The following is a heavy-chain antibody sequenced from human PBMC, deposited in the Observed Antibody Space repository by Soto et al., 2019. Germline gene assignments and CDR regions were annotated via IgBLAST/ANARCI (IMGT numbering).Heavy chain of an antibody. CDR3: ARVERGTATTVVDAFDI. D-gene: IGHD1-1*01. CDR2: MSHSGGT. V-gene: IGHV4-34*01. J-gene: IGHJ3*02. CDR1: GGFVSSGSYY. Sequence: QVQLQQWGAGLLKPSETLSLTCAVYGGFVSSGSYYWSWIQQPPGKGLEWIGEMSHSGGTHFNPSLKSRVTISVDTSKNQFSLKMSSVTAAETALYYCARVERGTATTVVDAFDIWGPGTMVTVSS.